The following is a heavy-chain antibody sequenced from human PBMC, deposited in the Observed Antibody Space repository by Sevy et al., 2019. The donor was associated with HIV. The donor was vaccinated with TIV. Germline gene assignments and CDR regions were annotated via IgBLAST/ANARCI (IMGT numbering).Heavy chain of an antibody. Sequence: SETLSLTCTVSGGSINSDHWNWIRQPPGKGLEWIGYVYYTGGTNYNPSLKNRVTISVDKTKNQFSLKLTSVTAAYTAGYYCARRNDFDIWGQVTMVTVAS. V-gene: IGHV4-59*08. CDR1: GGSINSDH. J-gene: IGHJ3*02. CDR2: VYYTGGT. CDR3: ARRNDFDI.